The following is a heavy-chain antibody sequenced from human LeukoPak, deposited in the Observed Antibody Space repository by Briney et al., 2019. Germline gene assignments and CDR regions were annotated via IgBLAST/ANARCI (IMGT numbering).Heavy chain of an antibody. CDR2: ISSSGSTR. D-gene: IGHD3-22*01. Sequence: GGSLRLSCAASGFTFSSYEMNWVRQAPGKGLEWVSYISSSGSTRYYADSVKGRFTISRDNAKNSLYLQMNSLRAEDTAVYYCARDSDYYDSSGYSYYYYYGMDVWGQGTTVTVSS. J-gene: IGHJ6*02. V-gene: IGHV3-48*03. CDR1: GFTFSSYE. CDR3: ARDSDYYDSSGYSYYYYYGMDV.